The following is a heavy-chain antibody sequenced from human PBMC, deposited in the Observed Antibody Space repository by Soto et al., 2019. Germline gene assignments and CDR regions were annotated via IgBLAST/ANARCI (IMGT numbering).Heavy chain of an antibody. V-gene: IGHV1-2*02. CDR2: IDPNTGGT. CDR3: SRSSTYGEIDF. CDR1: GYTFTAYY. Sequence: ASVKVSCKASGYTFTAYYVHWVRQAPGQGLEWMGWIDPNTGGTKYAQKFQGRVTMTRDTSITSAYLELSRLRSDDTAVYYCSRSSTYGEIDFWGQGPLLTVSS. D-gene: IGHD4-17*01. J-gene: IGHJ4*02.